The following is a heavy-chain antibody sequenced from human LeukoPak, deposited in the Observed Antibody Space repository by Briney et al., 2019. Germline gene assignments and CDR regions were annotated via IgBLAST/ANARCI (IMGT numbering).Heavy chain of an antibody. Sequence: GGSLRLSCVASGFTFSDYAMNWVRQAPGKGLEWVSTFKTSSGQVYHAESVRGRFTISRDNSKNTLYLQMNSLRAEDTAVYYCGKNRYSGSLSPFDIWGQGTMVTVSS. D-gene: IGHD1-26*01. CDR2: FKTSSGQV. CDR1: GFTFSDYA. J-gene: IGHJ3*02. CDR3: GKNRYSGSLSPFDI. V-gene: IGHV3-23*01.